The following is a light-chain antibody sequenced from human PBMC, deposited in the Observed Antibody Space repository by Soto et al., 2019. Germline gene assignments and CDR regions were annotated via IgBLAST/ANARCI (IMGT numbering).Light chain of an antibody. CDR3: QQYNSYSRT. CDR1: QSIFSF. V-gene: IGKV1-13*02. CDR2: DAS. J-gene: IGKJ1*01. Sequence: AIQLTQSPSSLSASVGDRVTITCRASQSIFSFLSWYQQRPGKAPKLLIYDASSLESGVPSRFSGSGSGTEFTLTISSLQPDDFATYYCQQYNSYSRTFGQGTKVDIK.